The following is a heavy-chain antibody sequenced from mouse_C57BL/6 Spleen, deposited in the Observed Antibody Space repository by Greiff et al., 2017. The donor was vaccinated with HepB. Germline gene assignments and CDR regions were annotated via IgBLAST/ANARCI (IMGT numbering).Heavy chain of an antibody. D-gene: IGHD1-1*01. CDR3: TRMALYYYGSSYLYYFDY. CDR1: GFTFTDYE. CDR2: IDPETGGT. J-gene: IGHJ2*01. V-gene: IGHV1-15*01. Sequence: QVQLQQSGAELVRPGASVTLSCKASGFTFTDYEMHWVKQTPVHGLEWIGAIDPETGGTAYNQKFKGKAILTADKSSSTAYMELRSLTSEVTAVYYYTRMALYYYGSSYLYYFDYWGQGTTLTVSS.